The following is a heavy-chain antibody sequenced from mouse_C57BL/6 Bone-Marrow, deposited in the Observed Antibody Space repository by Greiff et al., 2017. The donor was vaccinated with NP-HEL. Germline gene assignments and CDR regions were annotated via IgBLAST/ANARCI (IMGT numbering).Heavy chain of an antibody. CDR1: GYTFTSYW. D-gene: IGHD2-1*01. V-gene: IGHV1-7*01. J-gene: IGHJ3*01. CDR3: VYGNRGDWFAY. CDR2: INPSSGYT. Sequence: QVQLQQSGAELAKPGASVKLSCKASGYTFTSYWMHWVKQRPGQGLEWIGYINPSSGYTKYNQKFKHKATLTAAKSSSTAYMQLSSLAYEDSAVYYCVYGNRGDWFAYWGQGTLVTVSA.